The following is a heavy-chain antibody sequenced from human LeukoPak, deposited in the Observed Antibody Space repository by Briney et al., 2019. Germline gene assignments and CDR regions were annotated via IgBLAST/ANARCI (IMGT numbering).Heavy chain of an antibody. J-gene: IGHJ3*02. CDR2: IYSGDNT. CDR3: ARDTGSGYCTGGRCRGAFDI. V-gene: IGHV3-53*01. CDR1: GFSVGTNY. Sequence: GGSLRLSCAASGFSVGTNYMTWVRQAPGKGLQWVSVIYSGDNTCYADSVKGRFTISRDTPKNTLYLQMNSLRAEDTAVYYCARDTGSGYCTGGRCRGAFDIWGQGTKVTVSS. D-gene: IGHD2-15*01.